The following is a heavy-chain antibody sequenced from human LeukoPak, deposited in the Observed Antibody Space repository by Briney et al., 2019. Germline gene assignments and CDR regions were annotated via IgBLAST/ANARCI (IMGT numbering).Heavy chain of an antibody. CDR2: INGDGNLK. D-gene: IGHD1-26*01. J-gene: IGHJ3*02. CDR1: GLTFSTNW. Sequence: PGGSLRLSCDVSGLTFSTNWMDWVRQAPGKGLVWVSRINGDGNLKSYADSVKGRLTISRDNNKNTLYLHMSSLRADDTAVYHCARQETSSYNGAFDIWGQGTMVTVSS. CDR3: ARQETSSYNGAFDI. V-gene: IGHV3-74*01.